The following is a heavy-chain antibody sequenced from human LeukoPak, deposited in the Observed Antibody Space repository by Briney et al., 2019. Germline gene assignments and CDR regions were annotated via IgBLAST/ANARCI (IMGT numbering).Heavy chain of an antibody. CDR2: MNPNSGNT. CDR3: ARVRYSGYDLNY. V-gene: IGHV1-8*03. J-gene: IGHJ4*02. D-gene: IGHD5-12*01. CDR1: GYTFTSYD. Sequence: GASVKVSCKASGYTFTSYDINWVRQATGQGLEWMGWMNPNSGNTGYAQKFQGRVTITRNTSISTAYMELSSLRSEDTAVYYCARVRYSGYDLNYWGQGTLVTVSS.